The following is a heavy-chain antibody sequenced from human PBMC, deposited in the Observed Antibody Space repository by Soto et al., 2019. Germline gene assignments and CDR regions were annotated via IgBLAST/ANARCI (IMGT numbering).Heavy chain of an antibody. J-gene: IGHJ6*02. CDR3: ARVLGGGGDYGCYYSYGMDV. D-gene: IGHD1-26*01. V-gene: IGHV1-69*13. Sequence: SVKVSCKASGGTFSSYAISWVRQAPGQGLEWMGGIIPIFGTANYAQKFQGRVTITADESTSTAYMELSSLRSEDTAVYYCARVLGGGGDYGCYYSYGMDVWGQGTTVTVSS. CDR2: IIPIFGTA. CDR1: GGTFSSYA.